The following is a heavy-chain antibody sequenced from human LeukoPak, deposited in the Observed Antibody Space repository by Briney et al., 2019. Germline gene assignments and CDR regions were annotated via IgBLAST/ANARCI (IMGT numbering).Heavy chain of an antibody. D-gene: IGHD6-6*01. V-gene: IGHV4-59*01. CDR1: GGSISSYY. Sequence: PSETLSLTCTVSGGSISSYYWSWIRQPPGKGLEWIGYIYYSGSANYNPSLKSRVTISVDTSMNQFSLKLSSVTAADTAVYYCARDIDSSSSFDYWGQGTLVTVSS. J-gene: IGHJ4*02. CDR2: IYYSGSA. CDR3: ARDIDSSSSFDY.